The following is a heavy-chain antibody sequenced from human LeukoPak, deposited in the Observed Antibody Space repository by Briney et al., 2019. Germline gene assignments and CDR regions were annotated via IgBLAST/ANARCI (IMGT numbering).Heavy chain of an antibody. CDR3: ARQMLITVTTFDY. CDR1: GFSFSTYW. D-gene: IGHD4-17*01. J-gene: IGHJ4*02. Sequence: PGGSLRLSCAASGFSFSTYWMSWVRQAPGRELEWVANIKSDGSDKYYVASVKGRFTISRDNGRNALDLQMNGLRAEDTAVYYCARQMLITVTTFDYWGLGTLVTVSS. V-gene: IGHV3-7*05. CDR2: IKSDGSDK.